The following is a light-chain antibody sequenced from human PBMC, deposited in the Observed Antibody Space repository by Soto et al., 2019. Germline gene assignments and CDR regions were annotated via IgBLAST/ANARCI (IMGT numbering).Light chain of an antibody. J-gene: IGKJ2*01. CDR1: QSVFYSSKNRSY. Sequence: DTLMTQSPDSLAVPLGERATINCKSSQSVFYSSKNRSYLAWYQQKPGQPPKLLIYWASTRESGVPDRFSGSVSGTNFTLTISSLQAEDVAVYYCQQYYSTPYTFGQGTKLEIK. CDR3: QQYYSTPYT. CDR2: WAS. V-gene: IGKV4-1*01.